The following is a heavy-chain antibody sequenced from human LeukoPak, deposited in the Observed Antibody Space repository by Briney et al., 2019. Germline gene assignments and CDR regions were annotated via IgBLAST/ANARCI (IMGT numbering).Heavy chain of an antibody. CDR3: AREDSVVPAATRYDAFDI. D-gene: IGHD2-2*01. J-gene: IGHJ3*02. Sequence: PGGSLRLSCAASGFTFSSYEMNWVRQAPGKGLEWVSYISSSGSTIYYADSVKGRFTISRDNAKNSLYLQMNSLRAEDTAVYYCAREDSVVPAATRYDAFDIWGQGTMVTVSS. V-gene: IGHV3-48*03. CDR1: GFTFSSYE. CDR2: ISSSGSTI.